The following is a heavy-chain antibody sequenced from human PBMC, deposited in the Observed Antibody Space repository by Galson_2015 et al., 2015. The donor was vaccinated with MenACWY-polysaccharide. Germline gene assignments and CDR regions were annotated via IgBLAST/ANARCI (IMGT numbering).Heavy chain of an antibody. CDR1: GFTFSTYA. J-gene: IGHJ4*02. CDR3: AKTRGGDTASDS. V-gene: IGHV3-23*01. Sequence: SLRLSCAASGFTFSTYAMSWVRQAPGKGPEWVSFISGNGGRTEYVDPMKGRSTISRDNAKNSLYLQMNSLRDDDTAVYYCAKTRGGDTASDSWGQGTLVTVSS. D-gene: IGHD5-18*01. CDR2: ISGNGGRT.